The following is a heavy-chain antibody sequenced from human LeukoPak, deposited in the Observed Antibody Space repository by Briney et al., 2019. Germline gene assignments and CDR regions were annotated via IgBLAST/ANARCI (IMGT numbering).Heavy chain of an antibody. Sequence: GRSLRLSCVASGFTFSSYAMHWVRQAPGKGLEWVALISHDGSNKYYADSVKGRFTISRDNSKNTLYLQMNSLRAEDTAVYYCARGGVYSSGSYYLYYFDYWGQGTLVTVSS. V-gene: IGHV3-30-3*01. CDR2: ISHDGSNK. J-gene: IGHJ4*02. CDR3: ARGGVYSSGSYYLYYFDY. CDR1: GFTFSSYA. D-gene: IGHD6-19*01.